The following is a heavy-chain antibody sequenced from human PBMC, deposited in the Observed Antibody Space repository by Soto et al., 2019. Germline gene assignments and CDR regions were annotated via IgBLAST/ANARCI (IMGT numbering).Heavy chain of an antibody. CDR2: INQSGTT. V-gene: IGHV4-34*01. J-gene: IGHJ4*02. Sequence: PSETLSLTCAIYGGSFIGYYWNWVRPPPGKGLKWIGEINQSGTTNYSPSLKSRVTISIATSKNQFSLKLSSLIATDTAVYYCARGASRDSRGLYIDFWGQGGLVTISS. D-gene: IGHD6-19*01. CDR1: GGSFIGYY. CDR3: ARGASRDSRGLYIDF.